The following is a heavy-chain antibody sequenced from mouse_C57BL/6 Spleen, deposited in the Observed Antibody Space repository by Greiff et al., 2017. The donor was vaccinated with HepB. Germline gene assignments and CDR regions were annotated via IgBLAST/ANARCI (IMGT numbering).Heavy chain of an antibody. V-gene: IGHV5-6*01. Sequence: EVKLMESGGDLVKPGGSLKLSCAASGFTFSSYGMSWVRQTPDKRLEWVATISSGGSYTYYPDSVKGRFTISRDNAKNTLYLQMSSLKSEDTAMYYCAQAYYSNDGGFTYWGQGTLVTVSA. CDR1: GFTFSSYG. CDR2: ISSGGSYT. CDR3: AQAYYSNDGGFTY. J-gene: IGHJ3*01. D-gene: IGHD2-5*01.